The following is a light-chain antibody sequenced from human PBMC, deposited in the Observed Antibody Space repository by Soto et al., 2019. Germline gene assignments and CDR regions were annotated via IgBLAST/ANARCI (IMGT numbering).Light chain of an antibody. J-gene: IGKJ5*01. Sequence: DIGMTPSRATVYMSSGARAPNTSRASQSVSSNLAWHQQKPGQAPRILMYDASTRATGIPARFRVSGSGTQFTLTFSSLQSEDLAVYYCQQYHNWPITFAQGARLAI. CDR1: QSVSSN. CDR2: DAS. V-gene: IGKV3-15*01. CDR3: QQYHNWPIT.